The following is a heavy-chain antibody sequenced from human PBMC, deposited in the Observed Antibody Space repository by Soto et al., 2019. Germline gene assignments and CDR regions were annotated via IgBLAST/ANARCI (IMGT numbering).Heavy chain of an antibody. CDR1: GFTFSCYG. V-gene: IGHV3-30*18. CDR3: AKYRGSGYYEGGCVDY. D-gene: IGHD3-22*01. J-gene: IGHJ4*02. Sequence: QVQLVESGGGVVQPGRSLRLSCAASGFTFSCYGMHWVRQAPGKGLEWVAVISYDGSNKYYADSVKGRFTISRDNSKITLDLQMNSLRAEDTAVYYCAKYRGSGYYEGGCVDYWCQGTLVTVSS. CDR2: ISYDGSNK.